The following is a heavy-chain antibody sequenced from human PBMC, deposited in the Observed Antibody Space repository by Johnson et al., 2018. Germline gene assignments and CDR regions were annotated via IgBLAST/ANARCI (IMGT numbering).Heavy chain of an antibody. V-gene: IGHV3-20*01. CDR1: GVTFEDYG. CDR2: INRNGGSP. J-gene: IGHJ3*02. Sequence: VQLVESGGGVVRPGGSLRLSCVASGVTFEDYGMSWVRHAPGKGLEWVSGINRNGGSPGYADSVKGRCTIFRENAKSARYMQRNSLRAEDTAWYPGAGAVAQQRAAFDSWGQGTMVTVSS. D-gene: IGHD6-13*01. CDR3: AGAVAQQRAAFDS.